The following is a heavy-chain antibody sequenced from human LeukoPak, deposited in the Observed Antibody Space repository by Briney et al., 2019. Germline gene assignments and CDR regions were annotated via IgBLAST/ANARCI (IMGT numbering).Heavy chain of an antibody. V-gene: IGHV4-34*01. CDR3: ARGSGFDP. D-gene: IGHD6-25*01. CDR1: GGSFSGYY. Sequence: SETLSLTCAVYGGSFSGYYWSWIRQPPGKGLEWIGEINHSGSTNYNPSFKSRVTISVDTSKNQFSLKLSSVTAADTAVYYCARGSGFDPWGQGTLVTVSS. J-gene: IGHJ5*02. CDR2: INHSGST.